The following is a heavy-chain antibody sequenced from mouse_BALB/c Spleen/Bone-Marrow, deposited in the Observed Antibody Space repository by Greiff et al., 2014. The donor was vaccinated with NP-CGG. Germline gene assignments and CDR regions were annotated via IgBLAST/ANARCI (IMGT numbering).Heavy chain of an antibody. V-gene: IGHV14-3*02. Sequence: EVKVEESGAELVKPGASVKLSCTASGLNIKDTYMHWVKQRPEQGLEWIGRIDPANGNTKYDPKFQGKATITADTSSNTAYLQLSSLTSEDTAVYYCARYYYGSSYFDYWGQGTTLTVSS. CDR3: ARYYYGSSYFDY. J-gene: IGHJ2*01. CDR1: GLNIKDTY. D-gene: IGHD1-1*01. CDR2: IDPANGNT.